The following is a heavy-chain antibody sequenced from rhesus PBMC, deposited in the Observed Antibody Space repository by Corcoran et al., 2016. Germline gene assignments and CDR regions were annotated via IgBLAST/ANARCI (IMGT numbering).Heavy chain of an antibody. CDR2: INSGGGNT. CDR1: GFPFSGYW. D-gene: IGHD5-24*01. J-gene: IGHJ4*01. Sequence: EVQLVESGGGLAKPGGSVSLFCAAYGFPFSGYWRTGGRQAPGKGLVCVSTINSGGGNTYYADAMKGRFTISRDLSKNTLSLQINSLRAEDTAVYYCAKARWLVGTVHFDYWGQGVLVTVSS. CDR3: AKARWLVGTVHFDY. V-gene: IGHV3S42*01.